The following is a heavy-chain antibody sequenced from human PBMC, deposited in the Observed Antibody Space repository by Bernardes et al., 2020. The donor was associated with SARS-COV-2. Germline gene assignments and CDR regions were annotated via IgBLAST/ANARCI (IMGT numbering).Heavy chain of an antibody. J-gene: IGHJ6*02. CDR3: AKLRSVLWIHPYYNAMDA. D-gene: IGHD2-2*01. CDR1: GFTLNYFC. Sequence: GGSPRLSCEVSGFTLNYFCMHWVRPAPGKGLGWVAVISYEGSIQNYADSVKGRFTISRDSSKNTVYLQMNTLRPEDTAVYYCAKLRSVLWIHPYYNAMDAWGQGTTVTVSS. CDR2: ISYEGSIQ. V-gene: IGHV3-30*18.